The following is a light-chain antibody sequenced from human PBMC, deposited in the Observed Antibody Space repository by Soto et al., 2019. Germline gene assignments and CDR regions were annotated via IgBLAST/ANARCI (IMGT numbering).Light chain of an antibody. V-gene: IGKV1-9*01. J-gene: IGKJ5*01. CDR1: QGISSY. Sequence: IQLTQSPSSLSASVGDRVTITCRASQGISSYLAWYQQKPGKAPKLLIYAASTLQSGVPSRFSGTGSGTDLTLTSSPLQPEDFATYYCKQLNSYPITFGQGTRLEIK. CDR2: AAS. CDR3: KQLNSYPIT.